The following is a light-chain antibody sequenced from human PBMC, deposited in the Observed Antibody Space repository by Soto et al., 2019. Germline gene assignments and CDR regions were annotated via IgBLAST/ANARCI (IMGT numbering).Light chain of an antibody. J-gene: IGKJ1*01. V-gene: IGKV1-5*01. CDR2: DAS. CDR3: QQYNSYSAWT. CDR1: QSISSW. Sequence: DIQMTQSPSTLSASVGYRVTITCRASQSISSWLAWYQQKPGKAPKLLIYDASSLESGVPSRFSGSGSGTEFTLTISSLQPDDFATYYCQQYNSYSAWTFGQGTTGDIK.